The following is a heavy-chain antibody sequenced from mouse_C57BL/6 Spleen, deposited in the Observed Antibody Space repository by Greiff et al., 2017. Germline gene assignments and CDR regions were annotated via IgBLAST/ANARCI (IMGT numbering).Heavy chain of an antibody. CDR1: GYAFSSSW. CDR3: ARNYDYFFDY. Sequence: QVQLQQSGPELVKPGASVKISCKASGYAFSSSWMNWVKQRPGKGLEWIGRIYPGDGDTNYNGKFKGKATLTADKSSSTAYMQLSSLTSEDSAVXFCARNYDYFFDYWGQGTTLTVSS. D-gene: IGHD2-4*01. CDR2: IYPGDGDT. J-gene: IGHJ2*01. V-gene: IGHV1-82*01.